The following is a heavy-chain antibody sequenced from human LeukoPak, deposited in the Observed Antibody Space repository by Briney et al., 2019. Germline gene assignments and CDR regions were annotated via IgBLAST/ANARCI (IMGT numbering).Heavy chain of an antibody. CDR3: VRGSNSLTY. Sequence: PGGSLRLSCAASGFTFSSFSMNWVRQAPGKGLEWVSHISSSSSTIYYADSVKGRITISRDNAKNSLYLQMNSLRAEDTAVYYCVRGSNSLTYWGQGTLVTVSS. CDR1: GFTFSSFS. V-gene: IGHV3-48*01. J-gene: IGHJ4*02. D-gene: IGHD2-2*01. CDR2: ISSSSSTI.